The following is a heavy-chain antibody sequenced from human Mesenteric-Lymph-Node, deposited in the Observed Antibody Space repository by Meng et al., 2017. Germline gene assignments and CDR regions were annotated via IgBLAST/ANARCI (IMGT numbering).Heavy chain of an antibody. V-gene: IGHV1-69*05. D-gene: IGHD6-19*01. CDR3: ARGGGSSGWLRTYYYYGMDV. CDR1: GYTFTGYY. J-gene: IGHJ6*02. CDR2: IIPIFGTA. Sequence: SVKVSCKASGYTFTGYYMHWVRQAPGQGLEWMGGIIPIFGTANYAQKFQGRVTITTDESTSTAYMELSSLRSEDTAVYYCARGGGSSGWLRTYYYYGMDVWGQGTTVTVSS.